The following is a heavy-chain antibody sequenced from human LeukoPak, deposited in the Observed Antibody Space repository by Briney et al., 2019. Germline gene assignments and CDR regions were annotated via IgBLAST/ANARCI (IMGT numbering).Heavy chain of an antibody. J-gene: IGHJ5*02. Sequence: PGGSLRLSCAASGFTFSIYWMSWVRQAPGKGLEWIGEINHSGSTNYNPSLKSRVTISVDTSKNQFSLKLSSVTAADTAVYYCARRFLGSYGSGWFDPWGQGTLVTVSS. CDR2: INHSGST. V-gene: IGHV4-34*01. CDR3: ARRFLGSYGSGWFDP. CDR1: GFTFSIYW. D-gene: IGHD1-26*01.